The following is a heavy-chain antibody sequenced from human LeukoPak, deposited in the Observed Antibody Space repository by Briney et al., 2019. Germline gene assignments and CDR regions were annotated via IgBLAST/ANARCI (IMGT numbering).Heavy chain of an antibody. V-gene: IGHV1-69*06. CDR1: GYTFTTYG. CDR2: IIPIFGTA. Sequence: SVKVSCKASGYTFTTYGLSWVRQAPGQGLEWMGGIIPIFGTANYAQKFQGRVTITADKSTSTAYMELSSLRSEDTAVYYCARVRPYYDSRVDDWGQGTLVTVSS. D-gene: IGHD3-22*01. J-gene: IGHJ4*02. CDR3: ARVRPYYDSRVDD.